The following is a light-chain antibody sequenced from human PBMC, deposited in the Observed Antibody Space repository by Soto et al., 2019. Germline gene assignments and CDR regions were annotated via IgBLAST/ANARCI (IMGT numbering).Light chain of an antibody. CDR2: DAS. CDR3: QQRSNWPPWT. CDR1: QSVSSY. Sequence: EIVLTQSPATLSLSPGERATLSCRASQSVSSYLAWYQQKPGQDPRLLIYDASNRATGIPARFSGSGSGTDFTLTISSPEPDDVAVYYCQQRSNWPPWTFGQGTKVEIK. J-gene: IGKJ1*01. V-gene: IGKV3-11*01.